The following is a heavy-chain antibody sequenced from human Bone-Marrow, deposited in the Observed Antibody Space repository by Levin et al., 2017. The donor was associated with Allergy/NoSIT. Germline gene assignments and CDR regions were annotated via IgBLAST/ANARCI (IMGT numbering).Heavy chain of an antibody. CDR2: ISYDGSNK. V-gene: IGHV3-30*04. J-gene: IGHJ4*02. CDR1: GFTFSSYA. CDR3: ARVGPKWVGSTSCYIDY. Sequence: GESLKISCAASGFTFSSYAMHWVRQAPGKGLEWVAVISYDGSNKYYADSVKGRFTISRDNSKNTLYLQMNSLRAEDTAVYYCARVGPKWVGSTSCYIDYWGQGTLVTVSS. D-gene: IGHD2-2*02.